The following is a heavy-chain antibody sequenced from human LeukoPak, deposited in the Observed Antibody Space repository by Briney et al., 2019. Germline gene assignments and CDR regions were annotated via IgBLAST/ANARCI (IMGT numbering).Heavy chain of an antibody. V-gene: IGHV3-23*01. J-gene: IGHJ3*01. Sequence: GGSRRLSCVPSGFAFGTFAMNWVRQAPGKGLEWVSGISASGSKTYYGNSGKGRFTISRDNSKNTLFLQMNSLRVEDTARYFCARDQSPHYYDSSGYGAFNLWGQGTVVTVSS. D-gene: IGHD3-22*01. CDR3: ARDQSPHYYDSSGYGAFNL. CDR1: GFAFGTFA. CDR2: ISASGSKT.